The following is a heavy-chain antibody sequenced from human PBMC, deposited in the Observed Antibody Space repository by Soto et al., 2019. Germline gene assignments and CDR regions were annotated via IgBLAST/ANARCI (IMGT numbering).Heavy chain of an antibody. CDR1: GFTFSDYA. Sequence: QVQLVESGGGVVQPGRSLRLSCAASGFTFSDYAMHWVRQAPGKGLEWVAVISYDGSDKYYADSVKGRFTISRDSSKNTLYRQMNSRRGEDTADYYGGRPSITACLSAGMDVWGQGTTVTVSS. CDR2: ISYDGSDK. J-gene: IGHJ6*02. CDR3: GRPSITACLSAGMDV. D-gene: IGHD2-2*01. V-gene: IGHV3-30-3*01.